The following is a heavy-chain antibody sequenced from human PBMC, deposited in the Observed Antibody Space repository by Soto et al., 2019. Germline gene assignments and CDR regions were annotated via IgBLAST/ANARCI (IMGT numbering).Heavy chain of an antibody. V-gene: IGHV1-69*13. Sequence: ASVKVSCKASGGTFSSYAISWVRQAPGQGPEWMGGIIPIFGTANYAQKFQGRVAITADESTSTAYMELSSLRPEDTAVYYCARDRDIVVVVAVHDAFDIGGQGTTVTVSS. CDR2: IIPIFGTA. CDR1: GGTFSSYA. CDR3: ARDRDIVVVVAVHDAFDI. D-gene: IGHD2-15*01. J-gene: IGHJ3*02.